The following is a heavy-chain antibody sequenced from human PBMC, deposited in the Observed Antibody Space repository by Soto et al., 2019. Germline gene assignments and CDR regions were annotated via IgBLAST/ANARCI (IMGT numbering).Heavy chain of an antibody. CDR2: IYYSGST. J-gene: IGHJ4*02. V-gene: IGHV4-59*08. CDR3: AGLYSSSWLEDY. D-gene: IGHD6-13*01. Sequence: SETLSLTCTVSGGSISSYYWSWIRQPPGKGLEWIGYIYYSGSTKYNPSLKSRVTIAVDTSKNQFSLKLSSVTAADTAVYYCAGLYSSSWLEDYWGQGTLVTVSS. CDR1: GGSISSYY.